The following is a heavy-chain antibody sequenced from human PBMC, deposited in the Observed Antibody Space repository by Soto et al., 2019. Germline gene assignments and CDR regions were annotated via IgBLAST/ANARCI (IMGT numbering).Heavy chain of an antibody. V-gene: IGHV3-33*01. CDR1: GFIFSDYG. CDR2: IWYDGSKK. J-gene: IGHJ4*02. CDR3: AREGEVAGYQDF. Sequence: PGGSLRLSCAASGFIFSDYGIHWVRQAPGKGLEWVALIWYDGSKKYYADSVKGRFTVSRDNINSTLYLEMNSLRVEDSAVYYCAREGEVAGYQDFWGQGTLVTVSS. D-gene: IGHD6-19*01.